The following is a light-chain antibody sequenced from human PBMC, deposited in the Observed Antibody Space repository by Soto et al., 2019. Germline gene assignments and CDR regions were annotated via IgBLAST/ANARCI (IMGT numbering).Light chain of an antibody. CDR2: DST. CDR3: HSYVSSQTAVV. CDR1: SSDIGAGHG. Sequence: QSVLTQSPSVSGAPGQRVTISCTGSSSDIGAGHGVHWYQQFPGTAPKLLIYDSTNRPSGVPDRFSGSKAGTSASLAITGRQAEDEADYYCHSYVSSQTAVVFGGGTKLTVL. V-gene: IGLV1-40*01. J-gene: IGLJ3*02.